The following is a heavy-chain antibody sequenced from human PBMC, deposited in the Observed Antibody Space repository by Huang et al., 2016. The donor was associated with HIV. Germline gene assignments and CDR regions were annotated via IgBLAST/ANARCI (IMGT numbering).Heavy chain of an antibody. J-gene: IGHJ6*03. CDR2: ITKKRNNK. D-gene: IGHD3-16*01. Sequence: QVQLVASGGGVVQPGRSLRLSCAASGLAFSNYAIHWVRQAPGKGVELGTVITKKRNNKHSAASVKGRVTSSRDNSKNRLFLQMNSLKSEDSAVYYCATDGGGPQPFFYYMDVWGKGTTVTVSS. CDR3: ATDGGGPQPFFYYMDV. V-gene: IGHV3-30*04. CDR1: GLAFSNYA.